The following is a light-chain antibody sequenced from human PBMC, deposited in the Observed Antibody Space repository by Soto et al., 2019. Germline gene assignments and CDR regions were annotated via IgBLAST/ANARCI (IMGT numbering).Light chain of an antibody. CDR2: KAS. J-gene: IGKJ1*01. V-gene: IGKV1-5*03. CDR3: QKYNSYWT. CDR1: QSISSW. Sequence: DIQMTQSPSTLSASVGDRVTITCRASQSISSWLAWYQQKPGKAPKLLIYKASSLESGVQSRFSGSGSGTEFTLTISSLQPDDFATYYCQKYNSYWTFGQGTKVEIK.